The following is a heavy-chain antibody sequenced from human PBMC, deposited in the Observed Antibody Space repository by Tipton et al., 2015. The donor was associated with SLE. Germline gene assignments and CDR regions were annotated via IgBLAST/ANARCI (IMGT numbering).Heavy chain of an antibody. J-gene: IGHJ4*02. CDR1: GSTFSGSA. Sequence: GSLRLSCAASGSTFSGSAMHWVRQASGKGLEWVGRIRSKANSYATAYAASVKGRFTISRDDSKNTAYLQMNSLKNEDTAVYYCTRQIGAVAGTGDFDYWGQGTLVTVSS. V-gene: IGHV3-73*01. CDR3: TRQIGAVAGTGDFDY. CDR2: IRSKANSYAT. D-gene: IGHD6-19*01.